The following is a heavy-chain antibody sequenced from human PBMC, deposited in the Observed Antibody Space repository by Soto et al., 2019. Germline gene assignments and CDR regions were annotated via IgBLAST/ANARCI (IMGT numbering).Heavy chain of an antibody. CDR2: IRSRASTYAT. D-gene: IGHD5-12*01. Sequence: DVQLVESGGGLVQPGGSLKLSCATSGYTFSDSAVHWVRQASGKGLEWVGRIRSRASTYATAYAASLKGRFTISRDDSKDTAYLHMNSLETEDTAVYYCARVATIPFDHWGQGILVTVSS. CDR3: ARVATIPFDH. J-gene: IGHJ4*02. CDR1: GYTFSDSA. V-gene: IGHV3-73*02.